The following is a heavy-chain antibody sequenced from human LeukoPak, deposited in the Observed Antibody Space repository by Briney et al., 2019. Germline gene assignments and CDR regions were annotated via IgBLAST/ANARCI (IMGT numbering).Heavy chain of an antibody. D-gene: IGHD3-16*02. CDR3: ARQGRLSTASHWFDP. J-gene: IGHJ5*02. CDR1: GGSISSYY. V-gene: IGHV4-4*07. Sequence: SETLSLTCTVSGGSISSYYWSWIRQPAGKGLEWIGRIYTSGSTNYNPSLKSRVTMSVDTSKNQFSLKLSSVTAADTAVYYCARQGRLSTASHWFDPWGQGTLVTVSS. CDR2: IYTSGST.